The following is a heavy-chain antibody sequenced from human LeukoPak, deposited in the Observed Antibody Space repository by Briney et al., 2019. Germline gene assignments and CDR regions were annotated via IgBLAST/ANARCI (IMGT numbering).Heavy chain of an antibody. J-gene: IGHJ4*02. V-gene: IGHV3-53*01. CDR1: AFTVSSNY. CDR2: IYSGGST. CDR3: ARSRYNWNDAALDY. Sequence: GGSLRLSCAASAFTVSSNYMSWVRQAPGKGLEWVSVIYSGGSTYYADSVKGRFTISRDNSKNTLYLHMNSLRAEDTAVYYCARSRYNWNDAALDYWGQGTLVTVSS. D-gene: IGHD1-1*01.